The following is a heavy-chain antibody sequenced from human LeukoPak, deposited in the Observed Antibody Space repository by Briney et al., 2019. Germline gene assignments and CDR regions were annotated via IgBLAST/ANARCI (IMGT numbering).Heavy chain of an antibody. CDR2: ISYSGST. CDR3: ARDLADGSGSYYSRPLDY. D-gene: IGHD3-10*01. Sequence: PSETLSLTCTVSGGSISTYYWSWIWQPPGKGLEWIGYISYSGSTKFNPSLRSRVTISADTSKNQISLKLNSVTAADTAVYYCARDLADGSGSYYSRPLDYWGQGTLVTVSS. V-gene: IGHV4-59*01. CDR1: GGSISTYY. J-gene: IGHJ4*01.